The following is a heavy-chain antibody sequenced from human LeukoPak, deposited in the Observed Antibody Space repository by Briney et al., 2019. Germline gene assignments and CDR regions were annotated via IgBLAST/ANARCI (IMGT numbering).Heavy chain of an antibody. D-gene: IGHD1-26*01. Sequence: GGSLRLSCAASGFTFSSYGMSWVRQAPGKGLEWVSAISGSGGSTYYADSVKGRFTISRDNAKNTLYLQMNSLRAEDTAVYYCARSPYSGSYYRAEYYFDYWGQGTLVTVSS. CDR1: GFTFSSYG. CDR3: ARSPYSGSYYRAEYYFDY. V-gene: IGHV3-23*01. J-gene: IGHJ4*02. CDR2: ISGSGGST.